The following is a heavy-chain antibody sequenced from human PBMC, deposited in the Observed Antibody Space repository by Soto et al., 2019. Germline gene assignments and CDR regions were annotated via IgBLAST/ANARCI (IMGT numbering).Heavy chain of an antibody. D-gene: IGHD6-13*01. CDR3: AAAGIGDITRFDY. J-gene: IGHJ4*02. V-gene: IGHV1-3*01. CDR2: INAGNGNT. Sequence: ASVKVSCKASGYAFTSYAMHWVRQAPGQRLEWMGWINAGNGNTKYSQKFQGRVTITRDTSASTAYMELSSLRSEDTAVYYCAAAGIGDITRFDYWGQGTLVTVSS. CDR1: GYAFTSYA.